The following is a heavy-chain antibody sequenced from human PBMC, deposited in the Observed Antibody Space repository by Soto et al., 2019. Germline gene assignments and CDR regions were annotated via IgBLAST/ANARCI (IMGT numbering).Heavy chain of an antibody. J-gene: IGHJ4*02. Sequence: SETLSLTCTVSGGSISSGGYYWSWIRQHPGKGLEWIGYIYYSGSTYYNPSLKSRVTISVDTSKNQFSLKLSSVTAADTAVYYCARGGARLYCSGGSCYFDYWGQGTLVTVSS. V-gene: IGHV4-31*03. D-gene: IGHD2-15*01. CDR2: IYYSGST. CDR1: GGSISSGGYY. CDR3: ARGGARLYCSGGSCYFDY.